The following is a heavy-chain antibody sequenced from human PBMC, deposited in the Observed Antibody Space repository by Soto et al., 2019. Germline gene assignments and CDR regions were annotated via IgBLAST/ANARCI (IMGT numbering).Heavy chain of an antibody. Sequence: SLRLSCSSSSFTFSSYAMSLVLHPPFKLLEFFSAISGSGGSTYYADSVKGRFTISRDNSKNTLYLQMNSLRAEDTAVYYCAKNRQQLVNPPESYYYYYGMDVWGQGTTVTVSS. J-gene: IGHJ6*02. CDR2: ISGSGGST. V-gene: IGHV3-23*01. CDR1: SFTFSSYA. CDR3: AKNRQQLVNPPESYYYYYGMDV. D-gene: IGHD6-13*01.